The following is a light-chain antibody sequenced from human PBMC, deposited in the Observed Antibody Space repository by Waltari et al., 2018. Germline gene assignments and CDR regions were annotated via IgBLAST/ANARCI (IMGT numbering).Light chain of an antibody. J-gene: IGKJ2*01. Sequence: EIVLPLSPVTLSLSPGGRATISCRARQSVSRYLAWYQQKPGQAPRLLIYDASDRATGIPARFSGSGSGTDFTLTINSLEPEDFAVYYCQQRSDWLYTFGQGTKLEIK. CDR3: QQRSDWLYT. V-gene: IGKV3-11*01. CDR2: DAS. CDR1: QSVSRY.